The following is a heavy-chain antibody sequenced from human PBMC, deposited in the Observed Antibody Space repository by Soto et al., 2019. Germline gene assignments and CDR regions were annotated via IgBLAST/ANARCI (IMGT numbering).Heavy chain of an antibody. CDR3: ASESGSSYGHFDY. Sequence: PFLTCTVSGGSVTSDEDSWSWIRQSPWKGLEWIRYISNSGSTGYNPSHNARLSMSVDRSEYRCTLRLTCVTAADTAVYLCASESGSSYGHFDYCGQESQVAISS. CDR2: ISNSGST. CDR1: GGSVTSDEDS. J-gene: IGHJ4*02. D-gene: IGHD5-18*01. V-gene: IGHV4-30-4*02.